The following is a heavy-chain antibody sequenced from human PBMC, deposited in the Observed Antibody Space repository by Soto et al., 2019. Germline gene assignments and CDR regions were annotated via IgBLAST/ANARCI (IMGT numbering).Heavy chain of an antibody. CDR1: GYTFSSYW. J-gene: IGHJ4*02. Sequence: EVQLVQSGAEVTKPGESLRISCKGYGYTFSSYWIAWVRQMPGKGLEWVGIIYPGDSETRITPSFQGQVSISADKSINTAYLQWSSLWASDTAMYYCARVRGCSDGTCYPFDYWGQGALVTVSS. D-gene: IGHD2-15*01. CDR2: IYPGDSET. CDR3: ARVRGCSDGTCYPFDY. V-gene: IGHV5-51*03.